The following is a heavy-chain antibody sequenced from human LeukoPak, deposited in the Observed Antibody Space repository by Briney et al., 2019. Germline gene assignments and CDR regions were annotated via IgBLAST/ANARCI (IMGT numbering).Heavy chain of an antibody. CDR2: IIPIFGTA. J-gene: IGHJ4*02. Sequence: SAKVSCPASGGTFSGPAISWVRQAPGQGLEWMGRIIPIFGTANYAQKFQGRVTITTDESTSTAYMELSSLRSEDTAVYYCAGGLYDSSGYYRGFGYWGQGTLVTVS. D-gene: IGHD3-22*01. V-gene: IGHV1-69*05. CDR3: AGGLYDSSGYYRGFGY. CDR1: GGTFSGPA.